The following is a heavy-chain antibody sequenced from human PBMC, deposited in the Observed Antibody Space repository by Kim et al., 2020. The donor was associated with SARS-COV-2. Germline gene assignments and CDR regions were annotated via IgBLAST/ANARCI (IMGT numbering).Heavy chain of an antibody. CDR2: ISSSSSII. D-gene: IGHD1-26*01. J-gene: IGHJ4*02. CDR3: AREAGGTYSFGTFDY. Sequence: GGSLRLSCAASGFTFSSYSMNWVRQAPGKGLEWVSYISSSSSIIYYADSVKGRFTISRDNAKNSLYLQMNSLRDEDTAVYYCAREAGGTYSFGTFDYWGQGTLVTVSS. CDR1: GFTFSSYS. V-gene: IGHV3-48*02.